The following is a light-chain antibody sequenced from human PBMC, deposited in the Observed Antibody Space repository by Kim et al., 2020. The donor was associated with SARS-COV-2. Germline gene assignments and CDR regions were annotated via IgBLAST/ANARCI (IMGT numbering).Light chain of an antibody. Sequence: QAGLTQPPSVSKDLRQTATLTCTGNSNNVGHQGAAWLQQHQGHHHKVLSYRNNNRPSGISERLSASRSGNTASLTITGLQPEDEADYYCSAWDSSLSAWVFGGGTQLTVL. J-gene: IGLJ3*02. CDR2: RNN. CDR3: SAWDSSLSAWV. CDR1: SNNVGHQG. V-gene: IGLV10-54*01.